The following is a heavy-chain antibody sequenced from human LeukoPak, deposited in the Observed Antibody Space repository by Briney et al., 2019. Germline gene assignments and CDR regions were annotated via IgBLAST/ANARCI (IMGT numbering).Heavy chain of an antibody. Sequence: SETLSLTCAISGASISSTNWWIWVRQPPGKGLEWIGEMHHSGRTNYNPSLKSRITISVDKSKNQVFLRLNSVAAADTALYYCARAQEGCSRASCYLEPWGQGTLVTVSS. CDR3: ARAQEGCSRASCYLEP. J-gene: IGHJ5*02. D-gene: IGHD2-2*01. CDR1: GASISSTNW. V-gene: IGHV4-4*02. CDR2: MHHSGRT.